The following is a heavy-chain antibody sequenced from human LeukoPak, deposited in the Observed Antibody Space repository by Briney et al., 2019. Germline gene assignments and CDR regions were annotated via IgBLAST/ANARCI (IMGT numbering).Heavy chain of an antibody. CDR2: IHYSGAT. CDR1: GGSFSGHY. D-gene: IGHD3-9*01. Sequence: SETLSLTCAIYGGSFSGHYWSWIRQSPGKGLEWIAEIHYSGATSYNPSLKSRVTISGDTSKNQVFLRVTSVTAADTALYYCARGILFDYYFDSWGQGTLVTFSS. J-gene: IGHJ4*02. CDR3: ARGILFDYYFDS. V-gene: IGHV4-34*01.